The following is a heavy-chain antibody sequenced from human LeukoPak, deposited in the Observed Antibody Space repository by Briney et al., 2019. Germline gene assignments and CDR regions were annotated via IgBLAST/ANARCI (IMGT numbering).Heavy chain of an antibody. CDR1: GSSISNYY. CDR3: AGVTATTGIRYFDY. V-gene: IGHV4-59*01. J-gene: IGHJ4*02. Sequence: SETLSLTCTVSGSSISNYYWSWIWQPPGKGLEWIGYIYYSGSANHNPSLKSRVTISVDTSKNQFSLKLSSVTAADTAVYYCAGVTATTGIRYFDYWGLGTLVTVSS. CDR2: IYYSGSA. D-gene: IGHD6-13*01.